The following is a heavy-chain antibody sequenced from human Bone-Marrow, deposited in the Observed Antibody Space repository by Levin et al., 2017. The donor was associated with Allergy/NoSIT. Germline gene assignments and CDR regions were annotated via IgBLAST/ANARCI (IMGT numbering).Heavy chain of an antibody. CDR1: GWSLSGSY. J-gene: IGHJ3*02. CDR2: INHSGVT. Sequence: SQTLSLTCSVYGWSLSGSYLNWIRPTPGKGLEWIGEINHSGVTNYNPSLTTRVTLSLDKSKSQISLRLTSVTAADTGVYYCARGHSSYYPNDAFDIWGRGTIVTVSS. D-gene: IGHD2/OR15-2a*01. CDR3: ARGHSSYYPNDAFDI. V-gene: IGHV4-34*01.